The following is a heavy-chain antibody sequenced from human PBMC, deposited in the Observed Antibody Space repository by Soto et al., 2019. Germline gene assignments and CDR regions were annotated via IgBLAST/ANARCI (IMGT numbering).Heavy chain of an antibody. CDR3: TRDQGYYDSSGYRESGAFDI. V-gene: IGHV3-49*04. Sequence: GGSLRLSCTASGFTFGDYAMSWVRQAPGKGLEWVGFIRSKAYGGTTEYAASVKGRFTISRDDSKSIAYLQMNSLKTEDTAVYYCTRDQGYYDSSGYRESGAFDIWGLGTMVTVSS. CDR1: GFTFGDYA. CDR2: IRSKAYGGTT. D-gene: IGHD3-22*01. J-gene: IGHJ3*02.